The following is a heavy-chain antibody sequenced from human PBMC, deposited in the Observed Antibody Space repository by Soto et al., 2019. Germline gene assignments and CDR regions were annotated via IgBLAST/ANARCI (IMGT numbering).Heavy chain of an antibody. D-gene: IGHD3-10*01. Sequence: QVQLVQSGAEVKKPGASVKVSCKASGYTFTSYAMSWVRQAPGQRLEWMGWINAGNGNTKYSQKFQGRVTITRDTSAATGYMELSSLRSDDTAVYYCARDMGFGLSDYWGQGTLVTVSS. J-gene: IGHJ4*02. CDR1: GYTFTSYA. CDR3: ARDMGFGLSDY. CDR2: INAGNGNT. V-gene: IGHV1-3*01.